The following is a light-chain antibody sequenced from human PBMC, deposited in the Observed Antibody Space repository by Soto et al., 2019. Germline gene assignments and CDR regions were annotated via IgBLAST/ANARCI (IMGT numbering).Light chain of an antibody. CDR2: GAS. CDR1: QYISSY. Sequence: DIQMTQSPSSLSASVGDRVTITCRASQYISSYVNWYQQKPGKAPKFLIYGASDLQRGVPSRFSGSGSGTDFTLTINSLQAEDFTTYYCQQSYSRPLTFGPGTKLDIK. CDR3: QQSYSRPLT. J-gene: IGKJ3*01. V-gene: IGKV1-39*01.